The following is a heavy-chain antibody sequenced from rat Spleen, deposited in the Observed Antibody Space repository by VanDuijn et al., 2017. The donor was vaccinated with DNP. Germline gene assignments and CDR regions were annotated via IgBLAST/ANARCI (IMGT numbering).Heavy chain of an antibody. CDR3: ASRPPPTRGPFDY. J-gene: IGHJ2*01. V-gene: IGHV4-2*01. Sequence: EVQLVETGGGLVQPGRSLKLSCVASGFTFSNYWMGWVRQAPGKGLEWIGQINKDSSTFTYTPSLKDKFTISRDNAKNTLYLQMDSLRSEDTATYYCASRPPPTRGPFDYWGQGVLVTVSS. D-gene: IGHD1-4*01. CDR1: GFTFSNYW. CDR2: INKDSSTF.